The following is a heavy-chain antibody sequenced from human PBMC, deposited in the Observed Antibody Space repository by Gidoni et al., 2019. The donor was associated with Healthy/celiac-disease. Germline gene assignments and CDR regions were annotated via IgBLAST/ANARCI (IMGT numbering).Heavy chain of an antibody. CDR3: ARDRTIAARPYYFDY. D-gene: IGHD6-6*01. Sequence: QVQLVESGGGVVQPGRSLRLSCAASGFTFSSYAMHWVRQAPGKGLEWVAVISYDGSNKYYADSVKGRFTISRDNSKNTLYLQMNSLRAEDTAVYYCARDRTIAARPYYFDYWGQGTLVTVSS. V-gene: IGHV3-30-3*01. J-gene: IGHJ4*02. CDR1: GFTFSSYA. CDR2: ISYDGSNK.